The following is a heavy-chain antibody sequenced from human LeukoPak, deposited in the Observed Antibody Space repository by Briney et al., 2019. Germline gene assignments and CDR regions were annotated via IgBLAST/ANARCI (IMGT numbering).Heavy chain of an antibody. CDR2: LHRGGST. Sequence: GGSLRLSCAASGFTVSDNYMSWVRQAPGKGLEWVSLLHRGGSTYYADSVKGRFTISRDNSKNTLYLQMNSLKAEDTAVYYCAREDYRYFDLWGRGTLVTVSS. CDR3: AREDYRYFDL. J-gene: IGHJ2*01. CDR1: GFTVSDNY. V-gene: IGHV3-66*01.